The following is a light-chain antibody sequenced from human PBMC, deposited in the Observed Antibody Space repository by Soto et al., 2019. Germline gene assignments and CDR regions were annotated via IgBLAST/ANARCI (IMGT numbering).Light chain of an antibody. CDR2: AAS. J-gene: IGKJ5*01. CDR1: QGISSY. Sequence: IQMTQSPSSVSASVGDRVTFTCRASQGISSYLNWYQQKPGKAPKLLIYAASTLQSGVPSRFSGSGSGTDFTLTISCLQSEDFATYYCQQYYSYPITFGQGTRLEIK. V-gene: IGKV1-8*01. CDR3: QQYYSYPIT.